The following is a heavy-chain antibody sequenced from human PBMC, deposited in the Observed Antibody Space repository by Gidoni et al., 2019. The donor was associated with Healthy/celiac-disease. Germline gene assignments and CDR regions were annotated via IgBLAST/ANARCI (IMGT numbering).Heavy chain of an antibody. CDR2: ISGSGGST. CDR3: AKDLDYDFWSGYLSY. J-gene: IGHJ4*02. V-gene: IGHV3-23*01. D-gene: IGHD3-3*01. CDR1: GFPFSSYA. Sequence: EVQLLESGGGLVQPGGSLRLSCAASGFPFSSYAMSWVRQAPGKGLEWVSAISGSGGSTYYADSVKGRFTISRDNSKNTLYLQMNSLRAEDTAVYYCAKDLDYDFWSGYLSYWGQGTLVTVSS.